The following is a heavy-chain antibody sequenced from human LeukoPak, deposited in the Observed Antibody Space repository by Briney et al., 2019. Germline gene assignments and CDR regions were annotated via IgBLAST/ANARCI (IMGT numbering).Heavy chain of an antibody. CDR2: ISYDGSNK. Sequence: QPGGSLTLSCAASGFTFSSYAMHWVRQAPGKGLEWVAVISYDGSNKYYADSVKGRFTISRDNSKNTLYLQMNSLRAEDTAVYYCASGYDSSGYYFDYWGQGTLVTVSS. J-gene: IGHJ4*02. V-gene: IGHV3-30-3*01. CDR3: ASGYDSSGYYFDY. CDR1: GFTFSSYA. D-gene: IGHD3-22*01.